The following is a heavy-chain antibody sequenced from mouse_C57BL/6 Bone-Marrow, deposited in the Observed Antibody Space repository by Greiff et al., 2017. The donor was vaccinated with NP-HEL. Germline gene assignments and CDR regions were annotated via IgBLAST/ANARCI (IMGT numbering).Heavy chain of an antibody. CDR3: ARGAQAKGWEDY. V-gene: IGHV5-4*03. Sequence: EVKLMESGGGLVKPGGSLKLSCAASGFPFSSYAMSWVRQTPEKRLEWVATISDGGSDTYYPDTGKGRFTISRDNAKNNLYLQMSHLKSEDTAMYYCARGAQAKGWEDYWGQGTTLTVSS. J-gene: IGHJ2*01. D-gene: IGHD3-2*02. CDR2: ISDGGSDT. CDR1: GFPFSSYA.